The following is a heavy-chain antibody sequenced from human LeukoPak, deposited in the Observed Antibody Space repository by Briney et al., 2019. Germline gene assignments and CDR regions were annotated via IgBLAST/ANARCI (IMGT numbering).Heavy chain of an antibody. CDR3: ARVYYSSSYDYWYFDL. D-gene: IGHD6-13*01. J-gene: IGHJ2*01. Sequence: SETLSLTCTVSGYSISSGYYWGWIRQPPGKGLEWIGSIYHSGSTYYNPSLKSRVTISVDTSKNQFSLKLSSVTAADTAVYYCARVYYSSSYDYWYFDLWGRGTLVTVSS. CDR2: IYHSGST. V-gene: IGHV4-38-2*02. CDR1: GYSISSGYY.